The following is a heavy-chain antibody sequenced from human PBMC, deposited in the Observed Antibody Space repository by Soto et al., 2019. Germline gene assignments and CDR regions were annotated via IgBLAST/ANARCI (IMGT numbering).Heavy chain of an antibody. CDR2: INPNSGGT. J-gene: IGHJ4*02. Sequence: VDVSWRASVYTFPDYYMLCVRQAPEQGLEWMGWINPNSGGTNYAQKFQGRVTMTRDTSISTAYMELSRLRSDDTAVYYCARYCNNSDCRHLYYFDYWGLGTLVNGSS. D-gene: IGHD2-8*01. CDR3: ARYCNNSDCRHLYYFDY. CDR1: VYTFPDYY. V-gene: IGHV1-2*02.